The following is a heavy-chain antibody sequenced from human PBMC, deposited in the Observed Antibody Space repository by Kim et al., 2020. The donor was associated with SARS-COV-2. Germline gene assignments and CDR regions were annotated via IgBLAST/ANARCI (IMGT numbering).Heavy chain of an antibody. CDR2: IKQDGSET. Sequence: GGSLGLSCAASGFTFTTYWMSWVRQAPGKGLEWVANIKQDGSETDYVDSVKGRFTISRDNAKNSVYLQMSSLRAEDTAVYYCARDTRYFVYWGQGTLVTVSS. J-gene: IGHJ4*02. V-gene: IGHV3-7*01. CDR3: ARDTRYFVY. CDR1: GFTFTTYW.